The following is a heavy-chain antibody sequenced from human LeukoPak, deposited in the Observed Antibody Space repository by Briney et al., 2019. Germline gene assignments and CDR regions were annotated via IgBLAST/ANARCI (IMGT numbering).Heavy chain of an antibody. CDR3: ATLGYYYDSSGYHDY. D-gene: IGHD3-22*01. CDR1: GGSLSGHY. Sequence: SETLSLTCAVYGGSLSGHYWSWIRQSPGKGLEWIGEINHSGKTSSNPSLRSRVTISIDTSKNQFSLKLRSVTAADRAVYYCATLGYYYDSSGYHDYWGQGTLVTVSS. V-gene: IGHV4-34*01. CDR2: INHSGKT. J-gene: IGHJ4*02.